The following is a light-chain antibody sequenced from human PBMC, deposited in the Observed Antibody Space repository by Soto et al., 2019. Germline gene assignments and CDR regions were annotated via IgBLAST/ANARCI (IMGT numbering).Light chain of an antibody. V-gene: IGLV2-14*01. CDR3: SSYTSSSTLVV. CDR2: EVS. CDR1: SSDVGGYNY. J-gene: IGLJ2*01. Sequence: QSVLTQPASVSGSPGQSITISCTGTSSDVGGYNYVSWYQQHRGKAPKLMIYEVSNRPSGVSNRFSGSKSGNTASLTISGLQAEDEADYYCSSYTSSSTLVVFGGGTKVSVL.